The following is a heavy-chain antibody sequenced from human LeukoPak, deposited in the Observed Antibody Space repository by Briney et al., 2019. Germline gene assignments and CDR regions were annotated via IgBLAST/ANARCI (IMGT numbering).Heavy chain of an antibody. J-gene: IGHJ4*02. CDR1: GYTFTSYD. CDR3: ARGIAAAGHRSY. V-gene: IGHV1-8*01. D-gene: IGHD6-13*01. Sequence: ASVKVSCKASGYTFTSYDINWVRQATGQGLEWMGWMNPNSGNTGYAQKFQGRVTMTRNTSISTAYMELSSLRSEDTAVYYCARGIAAAGHRSYWGQGTLVTVSS. CDR2: MNPNSGNT.